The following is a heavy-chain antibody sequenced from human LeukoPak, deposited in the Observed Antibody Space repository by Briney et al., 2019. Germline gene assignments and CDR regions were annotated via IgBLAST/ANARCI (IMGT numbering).Heavy chain of an antibody. CDR3: TKGTGDSGYYLDY. CDR2: VRVGGEI. J-gene: IGHJ4*02. V-gene: IGHV3-23*01. CDR1: GFTFSSYA. D-gene: IGHD2-21*01. Sequence: GGSLRLSCAASGFTFSSYAMNWVRQAPGKGLEWVAGVRVGGEIYYADSVEGRFTISRDNFESTLYLRMSGLRAEDTAVYHCTKGTGDSGYYLDYWGQGTLVTVSS.